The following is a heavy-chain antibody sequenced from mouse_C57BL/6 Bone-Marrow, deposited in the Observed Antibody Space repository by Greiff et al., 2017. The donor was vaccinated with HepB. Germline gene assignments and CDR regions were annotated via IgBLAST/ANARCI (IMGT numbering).Heavy chain of an antibody. V-gene: IGHV1-80*01. CDR1: GYAFSSYW. J-gene: IGHJ1*03. Sequence: QVHVKQSGAELVKPGASVKISCKASGYAFSSYWMNWVKQRPGKGLEWIGQIYPGDGDTNYNGKFKGKATLTADKSSSTAYMQLSSLTSEDSAVYFCAKLYYYGSLRYFDVWGTGTTVTVSS. D-gene: IGHD1-1*01. CDR2: IYPGDGDT. CDR3: AKLYYYGSLRYFDV.